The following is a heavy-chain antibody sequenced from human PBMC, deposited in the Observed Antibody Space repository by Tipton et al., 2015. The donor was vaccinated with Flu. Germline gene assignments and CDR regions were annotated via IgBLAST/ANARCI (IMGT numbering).Heavy chain of an antibody. CDR3: ATLTGDDY. D-gene: IGHD7-27*01. CDR2: ISSSGNTI. V-gene: IGHV3-48*03. Sequence: SLRLSCAASGFTFSSYEMNWVRQAPGKGLEWVSYISSSGNTISYADSVRGRFTISRDNTKKSLYLQLNSLRAEDTAIYYCATLTGDDYLGQGILVTVSS. CDR1: GFTFSSYE. J-gene: IGHJ4*02.